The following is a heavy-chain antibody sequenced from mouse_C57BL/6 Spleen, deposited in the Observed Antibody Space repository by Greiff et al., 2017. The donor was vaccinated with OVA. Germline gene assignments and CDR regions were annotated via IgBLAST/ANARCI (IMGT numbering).Heavy chain of an antibody. V-gene: IGHV1-82*01. Sequence: VQLQQSGPELVKPGASVKISCKASGYAFSSSWMNWVKQRPGKGLEWIGRIYPGDGDTNYNGKFKGKDTLTADKSSSTAFMQLSSLTSDDSAVYFCAINYDYDDGGFAYWCQAPLVTVSA. CDR3: AINYDYDDGGFAY. D-gene: IGHD2-4*01. CDR2: IYPGDGDT. CDR1: GYAFSSSW. J-gene: IGHJ3*01.